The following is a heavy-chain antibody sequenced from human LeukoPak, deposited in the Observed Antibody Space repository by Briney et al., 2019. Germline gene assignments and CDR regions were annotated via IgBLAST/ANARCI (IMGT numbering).Heavy chain of an antibody. J-gene: IGHJ6*03. Sequence: GGSLRLSCAASGFTSSSYWMSWVRQAPGKGLEWVANIKQDGSEKYYVDSVKGRFTISRDNAKNSLYLQMNSLRAEDTAVYYCARDETYCSSTSCQNKYYYYYYYMDVWGKGTTVTVSS. D-gene: IGHD2-2*01. CDR1: GFTSSSYW. CDR2: IKQDGSEK. CDR3: ARDETYCSSTSCQNKYYYYYYYMDV. V-gene: IGHV3-7*01.